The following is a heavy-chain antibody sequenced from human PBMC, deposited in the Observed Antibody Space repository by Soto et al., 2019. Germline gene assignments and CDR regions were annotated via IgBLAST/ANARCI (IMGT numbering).Heavy chain of an antibody. D-gene: IGHD2-2*01. V-gene: IGHV3-30-3*01. J-gene: IGHJ4*02. CDR2: ISYDGSNK. CDR1: GFTFSSYA. CDR3: ARGPSSLTRFDY. Sequence: LRLSCAASGFTFSSYAMHWVRQAPGKGLEWVAVISYDGSNKYYADSVKGRFTISRDNSKNTLYLQMNSLRVEDTAVYYCARGPSSLTRFDYWGQGTLVTVSS.